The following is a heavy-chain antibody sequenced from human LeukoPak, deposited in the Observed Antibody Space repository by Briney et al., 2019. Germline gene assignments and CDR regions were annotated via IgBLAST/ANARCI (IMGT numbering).Heavy chain of an antibody. V-gene: IGHV3-23*01. CDR3: AKKGIAAPMDV. D-gene: IGHD6-13*01. Sequence: GGPRRFSFAPSEFTFTASAIGGVPQGPGKGLEGFSPISGSGGSTYYADSVKGRFTISRDNSKSALYLQMNSLRAEDTAVYYCAKKGIAAPMDVWGKGTTVTVSS. CDR2: ISGSGGST. CDR1: EFTFTASA. J-gene: IGHJ6*03.